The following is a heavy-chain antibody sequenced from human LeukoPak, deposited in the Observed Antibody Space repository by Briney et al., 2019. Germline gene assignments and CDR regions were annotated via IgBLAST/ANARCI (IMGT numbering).Heavy chain of an antibody. V-gene: IGHV1-2*02. Sequence: ASVKVSCKASGYTFTSYGISWVRQAPGQGLEWMGWINPNSGGTNYAQKFQGRVTMTRDTSISTAYMELSRLRSDDTAVYYCARGRWSFPFDYWGQGTLVTVSS. CDR1: GYTFTSYG. D-gene: IGHD3-10*01. J-gene: IGHJ4*02. CDR2: INPNSGGT. CDR3: ARGRWSFPFDY.